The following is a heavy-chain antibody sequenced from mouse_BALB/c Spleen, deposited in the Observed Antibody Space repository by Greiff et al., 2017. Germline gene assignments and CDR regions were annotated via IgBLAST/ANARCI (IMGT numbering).Heavy chain of an antibody. CDR3: ARRIYDGYYWYFDV. V-gene: IGHV1-69*02. Sequence: QVQLQQPGAELVKPGASVKLSCKASGYTFTSYWMHWVKQRPGQGLEWIGEIDPSDSYTNYNQKFKGKATLTVDKSSSTAYMQLSSLTSEDSAVYYCARRIYDGYYWYFDVWGAGTTVTVSS. D-gene: IGHD2-3*01. CDR2: IDPSDSYT. J-gene: IGHJ1*01. CDR1: GYTFTSYW.